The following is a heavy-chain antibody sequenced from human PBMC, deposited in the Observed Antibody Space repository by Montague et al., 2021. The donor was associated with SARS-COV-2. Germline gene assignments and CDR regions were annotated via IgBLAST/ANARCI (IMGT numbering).Heavy chain of an antibody. V-gene: IGHV2-5*02. J-gene: IGHJ3*02. Sequence: PALGKPTQTLTLTCTFSGFSLSTSGVGVGWIRQPPGKALEWLALIYWDDDKRYSPSLKSRLTITKDTSKNQVVLTMTNMGPVDTATYYCAHRRGLLLSDAFDIWGQGTMVTVSS. CDR1: GFSLSTSGVG. D-gene: IGHD1-26*01. CDR3: AHRRGLLLSDAFDI. CDR2: IYWDDDK.